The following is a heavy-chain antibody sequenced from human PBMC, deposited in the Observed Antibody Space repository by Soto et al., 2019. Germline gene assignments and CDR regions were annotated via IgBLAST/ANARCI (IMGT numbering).Heavy chain of an antibody. V-gene: IGHV1-18*01. CDR3: ARPVNWNYGAFDI. D-gene: IGHD1-7*01. Sequence: ASVKVSCKASGYTFTSYGISWVRQAPGQGLEWMGWSSAYNGNTNYAQKLQGRVTMTTDTSTSTAYMELRSRRYDDTDVYYCARPVNWNYGAFDIWGQGTMVTVSS. CDR1: GYTFTSYG. J-gene: IGHJ3*02. CDR2: SSAYNGNT.